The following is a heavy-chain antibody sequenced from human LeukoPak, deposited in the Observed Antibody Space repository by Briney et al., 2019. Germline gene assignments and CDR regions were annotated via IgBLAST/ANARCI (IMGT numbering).Heavy chain of an antibody. D-gene: IGHD3-3*01. CDR1: GFTFSSYG. CDR3: AKDLRSENYDFWSGYYMDREDY. J-gene: IGHJ4*02. V-gene: IGHV3-30*02. Sequence: GGSLRLSCAASGFTFSSYGMHWVRQAPGKGLEWVAFIRYDGSNKYYADSVKGRFTISRDNSKNTLYLQMNSLRAEDTAVYYCAKDLRSENYDFWSGYYMDREDYWGQGTLVTVSS. CDR2: IRYDGSNK.